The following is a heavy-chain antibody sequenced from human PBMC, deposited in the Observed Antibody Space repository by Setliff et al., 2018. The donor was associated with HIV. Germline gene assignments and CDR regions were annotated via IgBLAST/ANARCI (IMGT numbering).Heavy chain of an antibody. CDR3: ARLIHTGLLYFDF. J-gene: IGHJ4*02. D-gene: IGHD2-8*02. CDR1: GVSISDHY. CDR2: IYSSGTT. Sequence: SETLSLTCFVSGVSISDHYRGWIRQPPGKGLEWIGYIYSSGTTQYNPSVESRVTMSLDTSRDQFSLNLRSVTAADTAVYFCARLIHTGLLYFDFWGLGTLVTVSS. V-gene: IGHV4-4*09.